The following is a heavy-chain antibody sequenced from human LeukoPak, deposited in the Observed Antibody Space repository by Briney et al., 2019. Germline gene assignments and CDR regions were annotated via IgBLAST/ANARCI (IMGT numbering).Heavy chain of an antibody. J-gene: IGHJ1*01. CDR2: NYYSGSH. CDR1: GGSISNYY. V-gene: IGHV4-59*01. Sequence: PSQTLSLTFSVSGGSISNYYWSWIRQPPGKGLRWIRYNYYSGSHNYNHSLKSRVTISVDTSKNQFALKRSSVSAADTAVYYCARFGGYNSPSILWGQGSLVSVSS. D-gene: IGHD5-18*01. CDR3: ARFGGYNSPSIL.